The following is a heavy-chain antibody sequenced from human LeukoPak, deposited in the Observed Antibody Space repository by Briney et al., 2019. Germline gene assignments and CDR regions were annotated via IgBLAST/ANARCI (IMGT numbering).Heavy chain of an antibody. D-gene: IGHD3-22*01. J-gene: IGHJ4*02. CDR2: IWYDGSNK. CDR1: GFTFSSYG. V-gene: IGHV3-33*01. Sequence: PGGSLRLSCAASGFTFSSYGMHWVRQAPGKGLEGVAVIWYDGSNKFYADSVKGRFTISRDNSKNTLYLQMNSLRAEDAAVYYCARGDSSGYYLDYFDYGGERTLVTVSS. CDR3: ARGDSSGYYLDYFDY.